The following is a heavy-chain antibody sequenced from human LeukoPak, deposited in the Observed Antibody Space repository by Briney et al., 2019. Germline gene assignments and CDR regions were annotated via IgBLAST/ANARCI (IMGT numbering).Heavy chain of an antibody. D-gene: IGHD6-13*01. J-gene: IGHJ4*02. CDR2: IYYSGTT. Sequence: PSETLSLTCTVSGGSISSYYWSWIRQPPGKGLEWIGYIYYSGTTNYNPSLKSRVTISVATSKDQFSLKLSSVPAADTAGYYCARGVYIAAAQYGYWGQGTLVTVSS. V-gene: IGHV4-59*01. CDR3: ARGVYIAAAQYGY. CDR1: GGSISSYY.